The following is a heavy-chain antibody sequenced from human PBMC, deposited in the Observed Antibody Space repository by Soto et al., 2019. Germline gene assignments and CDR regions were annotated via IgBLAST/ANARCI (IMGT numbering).Heavy chain of an antibody. V-gene: IGHV3-23*01. CDR3: AKDPPCGRDCSGGSCYAFDI. CDR2: ISGSGGST. CDR1: GFTFSSYA. J-gene: IGHJ3*02. D-gene: IGHD2-15*01. Sequence: GGSLRLSCAASGFTFSSYAMSWVRQAPGKGLEWVSAISGSGGSTYYADSVKGRFTISRDNSKNTLYLQMNSLRAEDTAVYYCAKDPPCGRDCSGGSCYAFDIWGQGTRVTVSS.